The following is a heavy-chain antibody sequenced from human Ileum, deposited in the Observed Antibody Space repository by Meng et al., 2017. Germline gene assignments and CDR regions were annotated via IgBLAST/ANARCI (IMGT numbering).Heavy chain of an antibody. D-gene: IGHD2-2*02. CDR2: TYYSGTT. CDR3: ARGKAIPDF. V-gene: IGHV4-59*08. CDR1: GGSIGGSY. J-gene: IGHJ4*02. Sequence: QVQLQDSGPGLVKPSETLSLTCTVSGGSIGGSYWSWIRQFPGKGLEWIGYTYYSGTTNYNPSLRGRVTMSVDTSRAQFSLKLTSVTAADTAIYYCARGKAIPDFWGQGTLVTVSS.